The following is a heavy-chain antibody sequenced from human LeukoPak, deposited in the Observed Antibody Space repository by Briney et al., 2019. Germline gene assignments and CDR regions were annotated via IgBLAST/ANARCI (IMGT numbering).Heavy chain of an antibody. CDR2: ISAYNGNT. Sequence: ASVKVSCKASGYTFTSYGISWVRQAPGQGLEWMGWISAYNGNTNYAQKLQGRVTMTTDTSTSTAYMELRSLRSDDTAVYYCARGSIAAARRPPYWYFDLWGRGTLVTVSS. D-gene: IGHD6-13*01. J-gene: IGHJ2*01. CDR3: ARGSIAAARRPPYWYFDL. CDR1: GYTFTSYG. V-gene: IGHV1-18*01.